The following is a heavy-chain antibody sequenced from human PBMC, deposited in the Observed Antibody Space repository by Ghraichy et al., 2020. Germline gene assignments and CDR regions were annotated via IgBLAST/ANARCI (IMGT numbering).Heavy chain of an antibody. D-gene: IGHD4-23*01. J-gene: IGHJ6*02. CDR3: ARGSKVVRFYYYDGMDV. CDR2: ITSSSRTK. Sequence: GGSLRLSCVASGFTLSSYSLNWVRQAPGKGLEWVSYITSSSRTKSYADSVKGRFTISRDNAKNSLYLQMNSLRDEDTAVYYCARGSKVVRFYYYDGMDVWGQGTTVTVS. V-gene: IGHV3-48*02. CDR1: GFTLSSYS.